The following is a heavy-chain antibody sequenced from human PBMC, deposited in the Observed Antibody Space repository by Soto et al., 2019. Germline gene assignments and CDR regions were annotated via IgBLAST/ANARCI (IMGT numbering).Heavy chain of an antibody. V-gene: IGHV4-31*03. J-gene: IGHJ5*02. CDR2: IYYTGRT. CDR3: ARAGSGTTRGHWFDP. Sequence: LSLTGIVSGXSISSGGYYWSWIRQHPGKGLEWIGYIYYTGRTYYNPSLKSRFTMSVDTSKNQFSLMLSSVTAADTALYYCARAGSGTTRGHWFDPWGQGTLVTVSS. CDR1: GXSISSGGYY. D-gene: IGHD1-1*01.